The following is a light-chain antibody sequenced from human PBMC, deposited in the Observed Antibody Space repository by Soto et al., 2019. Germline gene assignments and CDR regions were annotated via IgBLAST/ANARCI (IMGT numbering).Light chain of an antibody. CDR3: HSYDSNLSGSV. CDR1: SSDVGGYNY. J-gene: IGLJ3*02. V-gene: IGLV2-11*01. Sequence: QSALTQPRSVSGSPGQSVTISCTGTSSDVGGYNYVSWYQRYPGKAPKLMIYDVSKRPSGVPDRFSGSRSGYTASLTISGLQAEDEADYYCHSYDSNLSGSVFGGGTKLTVL. CDR2: DVS.